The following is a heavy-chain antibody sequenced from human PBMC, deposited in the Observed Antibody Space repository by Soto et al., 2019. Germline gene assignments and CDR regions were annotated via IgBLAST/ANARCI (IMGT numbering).Heavy chain of an antibody. CDR2: IWYDGSNK. D-gene: IGHD6-13*01. V-gene: IGHV3-33*01. CDR3: AREFIAAAGGDEYYFDY. CDR1: GFTFSSYG. J-gene: IGHJ4*02. Sequence: GGSLRLSCAASGFTFSSYGMHWVRQAPGKGLEWVAVIWYDGSNKYYADSVKGRFTISRDNSKNTLYLQMNSLRAEDTAVYYCAREFIAAAGGDEYYFDYWGQGTLVTVSS.